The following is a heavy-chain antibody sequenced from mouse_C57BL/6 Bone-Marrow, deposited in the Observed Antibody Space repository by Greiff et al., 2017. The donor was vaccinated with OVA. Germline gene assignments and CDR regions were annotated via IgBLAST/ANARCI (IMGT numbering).Heavy chain of an antibody. CDR1: GFNIKDDY. V-gene: IGHV14-4*01. CDR3: TTHDYYDGSRAWFAY. D-gene: IGHD1-1*01. J-gene: IGHJ3*01. CDR2: IDPENGDT. Sequence: VQLQQSGAELVRPGASVKLSCTASGFNIKDDYMHWVKQRPEQGLEWIGWIDPENGDTEYASKFQGKATITADTSSNTAYLQLSSLTSADTAVYYCTTHDYYDGSRAWFAYWGQGTLVTGSA.